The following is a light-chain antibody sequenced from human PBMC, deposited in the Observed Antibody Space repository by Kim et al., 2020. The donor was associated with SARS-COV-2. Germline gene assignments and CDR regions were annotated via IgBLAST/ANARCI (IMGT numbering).Light chain of an antibody. CDR2: KAS. CDR3: QQYIGYPYT. Sequence: SASVGDRVTITCRASQTISTWLAWYQQMPGKAPKLLIYKASDLESGVSSRFSGSGSGTEFTLTISSLQPDDIATYYCQQYIGYPYTFGQGTKLEI. V-gene: IGKV1-5*03. J-gene: IGKJ2*01. CDR1: QTISTW.